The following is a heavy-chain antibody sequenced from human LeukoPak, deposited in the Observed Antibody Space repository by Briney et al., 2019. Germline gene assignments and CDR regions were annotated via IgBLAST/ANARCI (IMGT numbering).Heavy chain of an antibody. CDR1: GFTVSSNY. Sequence: PGGSLRLSCAASGFTVSSNYMSWVRQAPGKGLEWVSVIYSGGSTYYADSVKGRFTISRDNSKNTLYLQMNSLRAEDTAVYYCATSYSRGAFDIWDQGTMVTVSS. V-gene: IGHV3-53*01. CDR2: IYSGGST. J-gene: IGHJ3*02. CDR3: ATSYSRGAFDI. D-gene: IGHD2-21*01.